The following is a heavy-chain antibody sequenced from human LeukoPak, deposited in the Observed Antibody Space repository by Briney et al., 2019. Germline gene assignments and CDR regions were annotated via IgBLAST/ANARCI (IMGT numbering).Heavy chain of an antibody. CDR3: AREAGGSGNDY. CDR1: GYTFTSYY. CDR2: INPSGGST. V-gene: IGHV1-46*01. J-gene: IGHJ4*02. Sequence: ASVKASCKASGYTFTSYYMHWVRQAPGQGLEWMGIINPSGGSTSYAQKFQGRVTMTRDMSTSTVYKELSSLRSEDTAVYYCAREAGGSGNDYWGQGTLVTVSS. D-gene: IGHD2-15*01.